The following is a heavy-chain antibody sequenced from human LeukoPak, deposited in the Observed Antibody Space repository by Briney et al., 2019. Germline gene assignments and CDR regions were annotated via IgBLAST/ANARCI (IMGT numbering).Heavy chain of an antibody. V-gene: IGHV6-1*01. Sequence: SQTLSLTCVISGDNVSSNSAAWNWIRQSPSGGLEWLGRTYYRSKWFFDYAVSMKSRLTINSDTSQSHFSLQLRFVTPEDTAVYYCARGDYDTSGGGFDIWGQGTLVTVSS. D-gene: IGHD3-22*01. J-gene: IGHJ3*02. CDR2: TYYRSKWFF. CDR1: GDNVSSNSAA. CDR3: ARGDYDTSGGGFDI.